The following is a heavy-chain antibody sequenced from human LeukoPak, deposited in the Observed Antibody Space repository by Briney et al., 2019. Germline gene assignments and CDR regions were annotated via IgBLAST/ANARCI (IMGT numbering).Heavy chain of an antibody. CDR3: AKDIWVEMTTSFDY. J-gene: IGHJ4*02. Sequence: PGGSLRLSCAASGFTFSNYGMSWVRQAPRKGLEWVSAISGSGGSTYYAESVKGRFTISRDNSKNMVYLQMNNLRAEDTALYYCAKDIWVEMTTSFDYWGQGTLVTVSS. CDR2: ISGSGGST. D-gene: IGHD5-24*01. V-gene: IGHV3-23*01. CDR1: GFTFSNYG.